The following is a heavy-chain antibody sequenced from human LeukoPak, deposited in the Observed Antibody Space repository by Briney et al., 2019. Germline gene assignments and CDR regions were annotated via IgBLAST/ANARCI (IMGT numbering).Heavy chain of an antibody. CDR2: IYYSGST. Sequence: SETLSLTCTVSGGSAISGYYYWSWIRQPPGKGLEWIGYIYYSGSTNYNPSLKSRVTISVDTSKNHFSLKLNSVTTADTAVYYCATYYYGSGSAKYYFDYWGQGTLVTVSS. V-gene: IGHV4-61*03. CDR3: ATYYYGSGSAKYYFDY. CDR1: GGSAISGYYY. J-gene: IGHJ4*02. D-gene: IGHD3-10*01.